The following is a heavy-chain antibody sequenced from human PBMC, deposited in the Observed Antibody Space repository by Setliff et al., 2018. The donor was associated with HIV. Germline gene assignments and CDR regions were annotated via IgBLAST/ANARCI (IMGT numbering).Heavy chain of an antibody. J-gene: IGHJ3*02. Sequence: ASVKVSCKASGYTFTSYYMHWVRQSPGQGLEWMGIINPSGGSTSYARKFPGRVTMPRDTSTSTVYMELSSLISEDPAVYYCASSGAWQRNALDIWGQGTMVTVSS. CDR3: ASSGAWQRNALDI. D-gene: IGHD5-12*01. V-gene: IGHV1-46*01. CDR1: GYTFTSYY. CDR2: INPSGGST.